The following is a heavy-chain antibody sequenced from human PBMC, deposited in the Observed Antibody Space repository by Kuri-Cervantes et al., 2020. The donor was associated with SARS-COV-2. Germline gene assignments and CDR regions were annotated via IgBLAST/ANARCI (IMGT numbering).Heavy chain of an antibody. CDR3: ARQISGGNTIFGVVTPLERYYYYYYMDV. V-gene: IGHV4-39*01. Sequence: SETLSLTCTVSGGSISSSSYYWGWLRQPPGKGLEWTGSIYYSGITYYNPSLKSRVTISVDTSKNQFSLKLSSVTAADTAVYYCARQISGGNTIFGVVTPLERYYYYYYMDVWGKGTTVTVSS. CDR1: GGSISSSSYY. CDR2: IYYSGIT. J-gene: IGHJ6*03. D-gene: IGHD3-3*01.